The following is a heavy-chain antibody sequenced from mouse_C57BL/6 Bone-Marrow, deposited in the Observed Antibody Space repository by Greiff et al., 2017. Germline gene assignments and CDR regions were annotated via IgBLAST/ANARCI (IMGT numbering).Heavy chain of an antibody. CDR3: THYYYGSYYFDY. CDR2: IDPENGDT. J-gene: IGHJ2*01. Sequence: VQLQQSGAELVRPGASVKLSCTASGFNIKDDYMHWVKQRPEQGLEWIGWIDPENGDTEYASKFQGQATITADTSSNTAYLQLCSLTSEDTAVYYCTHYYYGSYYFDYWGQGTTLTVSS. CDR1: GFNIKDDY. D-gene: IGHD1-1*01. V-gene: IGHV14-4*01.